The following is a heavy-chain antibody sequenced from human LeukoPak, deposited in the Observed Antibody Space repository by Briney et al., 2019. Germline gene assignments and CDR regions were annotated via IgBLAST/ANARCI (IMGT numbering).Heavy chain of an antibody. J-gene: IGHJ2*01. V-gene: IGHV3-7*04. CDR2: IKQDGSEK. CDR1: GFTFSSYW. D-gene: IGHD2-2*01. Sequence: RGSLRLSCATSGFTFSSYWMSWVRQAPGRGLEWVANIKQDGSEKYYVDSVKGRFTISRDNAKNSLYLQMNSLRAEDTAVYYCARTLLTRYWYFDLWGRGTLVTVSS. CDR3: ARTLLTRYWYFDL.